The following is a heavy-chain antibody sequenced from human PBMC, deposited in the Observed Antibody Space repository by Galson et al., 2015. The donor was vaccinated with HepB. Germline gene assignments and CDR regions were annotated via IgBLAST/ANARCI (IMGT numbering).Heavy chain of an antibody. CDR1: GFTFTSSD. D-gene: IGHD1-26*01. CDR3: AGEIVGATTPDFDY. J-gene: IGHJ4*02. Sequence: SVKVSCKASGFTFTSSDMHWVRQARGQRLEWIGWIVADSGGTHYAQKFQEKVTFTRDMSTRTAYMELSSLRYEDTAVYYCAGEIVGATTPDFDYWGQGTLVTVSS. V-gene: IGHV1-58*02. CDR2: IVADSGGT.